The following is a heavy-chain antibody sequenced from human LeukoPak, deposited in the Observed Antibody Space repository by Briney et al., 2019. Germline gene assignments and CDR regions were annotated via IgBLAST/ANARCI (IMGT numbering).Heavy chain of an antibody. D-gene: IGHD3-9*01. Sequence: GASVKVSCKASGYTFTNYFIHWVRQATGQGLEWMGWMNPNSGNTGYAQKFQGRVTITRNTSISTAYMELSSLRSEDTAVYYCANYDILTGYLAWGQGTLVTVSS. V-gene: IGHV1-8*03. CDR2: MNPNSGNT. J-gene: IGHJ4*02. CDR1: GYTFTNYF. CDR3: ANYDILTGYLA.